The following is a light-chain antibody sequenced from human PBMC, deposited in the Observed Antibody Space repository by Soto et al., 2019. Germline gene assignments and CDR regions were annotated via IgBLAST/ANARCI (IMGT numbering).Light chain of an antibody. J-gene: IGKJ2*01. CDR3: QNQDT. Sequence: LVLTQSPGTLSLSPGERATLSCRASRSVTSNYLAWYQQRPGQGPRLLIYGASNKATGIPDRFSGSGSGTDFTLTFSRLEHEDFAVYYCQNQDTFGQGTKLEIK. V-gene: IGKV3-20*01. CDR2: GAS. CDR1: RSVTSNY.